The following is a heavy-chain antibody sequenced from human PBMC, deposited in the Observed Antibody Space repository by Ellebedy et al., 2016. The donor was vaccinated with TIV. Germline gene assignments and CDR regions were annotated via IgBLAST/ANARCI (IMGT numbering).Heavy chain of an antibody. D-gene: IGHD2-2*01. CDR1: GFTLSNAW. Sequence: GGSLRLXXTGAGFTLSNAWVSWVRQAPGKGLEWVARSKLKGGTPEYAAPVKDRFTISREESKNTLFLQMNSLKTEDTAVYYCLARGTSWGQGTLVTVSS. CDR3: LARGTS. CDR2: SKLKGGTP. J-gene: IGHJ1*01. V-gene: IGHV3-15*01.